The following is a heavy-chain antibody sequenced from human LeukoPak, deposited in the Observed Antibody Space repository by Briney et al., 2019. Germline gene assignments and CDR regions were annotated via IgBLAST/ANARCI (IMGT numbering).Heavy chain of an antibody. CDR2: IRSSGSTI. Sequence: GGSLRLSCTASGSTFSGYSMNRVRQAPGKGLEWISYIRSSGSTIYYADSVKGRFTISRDNAKNSLYLQMNSLRAEDTAVYYCAKDLVPGYSYGHDYWGQGTLVTVSS. CDR1: GSTFSGYS. D-gene: IGHD5-18*01. J-gene: IGHJ4*02. V-gene: IGHV3-48*04. CDR3: AKDLVPGYSYGHDY.